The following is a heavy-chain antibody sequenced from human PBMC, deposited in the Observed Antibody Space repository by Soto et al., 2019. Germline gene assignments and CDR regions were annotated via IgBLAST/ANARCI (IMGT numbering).Heavy chain of an antibody. D-gene: IGHD1-26*01. Sequence: GASVKVSCKASGGTFSSYTISWVRQAPGQGLEWMGRIIPILGIANYAQKFQGRVTMTADTSTSTVYMELSSLRSEDTAVYYCARGGGSYHAFDIWGQGTMVTVSS. CDR3: ARGGGSYHAFDI. CDR2: IIPILGIA. V-gene: IGHV1-69*02. CDR1: GGTFSSYT. J-gene: IGHJ3*02.